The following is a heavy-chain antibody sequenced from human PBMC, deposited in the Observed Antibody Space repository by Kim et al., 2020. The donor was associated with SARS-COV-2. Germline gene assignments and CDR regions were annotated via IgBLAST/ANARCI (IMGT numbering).Heavy chain of an antibody. CDR3: AKDGVSRKGVYYYDSSGYAYYFDY. D-gene: IGHD3-22*01. J-gene: IGHJ4*02. V-gene: IGHV3-23*01. CDR1: GFTFSSYA. CDR2: ISGSGGST. Sequence: GGSLRLSCAASGFTFSSYAMSWVRQAPGKGLEWVSAISGSGGSTYYADSVKGRFTISRDNSKNTLYLQMNSLRAEDTAVYYCAKDGVSRKGVYYYDSSGYAYYFDYWGQGTLVTVSS.